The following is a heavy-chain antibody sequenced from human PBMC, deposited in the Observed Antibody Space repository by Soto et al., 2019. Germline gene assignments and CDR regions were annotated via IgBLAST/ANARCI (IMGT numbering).Heavy chain of an antibody. D-gene: IGHD5-12*01. CDR1: GGSISSSSYY. CDR3: VLSGYDYYFDY. CDR2: IYYSGST. Sequence: SETLSLTCTVSGGSISSSSYYWGWIRQPPGKGLEWIGSIYYSGSTYYNPSLKSRVTISVDTSKNQFSLKLSSVTAADTAVYYCVLSGYDYYFDYWGQGTLVTVSS. V-gene: IGHV4-39*01. J-gene: IGHJ4*02.